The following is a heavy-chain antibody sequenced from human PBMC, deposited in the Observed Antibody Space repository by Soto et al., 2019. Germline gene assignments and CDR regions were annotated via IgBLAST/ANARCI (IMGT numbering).Heavy chain of an antibody. CDR2: VYYTGST. J-gene: IGHJ4*02. V-gene: IGHV4-59*01. Sequence: PSETLSLTCTVSVGSIVDNNGAWIRQPPGKGLEWIGYVYYTGSTSYNPSLRSRVNISVDTSKNQFSLKLASVTAADTAEYFCAREVPSTVTSYFDSWGQGTMVTSPQ. D-gene: IGHD4-17*01. CDR3: AREVPSTVTSYFDS. CDR1: VGSIVDNN.